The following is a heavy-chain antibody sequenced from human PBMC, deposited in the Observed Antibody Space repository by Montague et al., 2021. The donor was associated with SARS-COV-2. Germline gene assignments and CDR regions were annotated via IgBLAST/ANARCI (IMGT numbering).Heavy chain of an antibody. CDR3: ARFPTSYYYDSKVAPATPDAFDI. J-gene: IGHJ3*02. Sequence: SETLSLTCAVYGGSFSGYYWSWIRQPPGKGLEWIGEINHSGSTNYNPSLKSRVTISVDTSKNQFSLKLSSVTAADTAVYYCARFPTSYYYDSKVAPATPDAFDIWGQGTMATVSS. V-gene: IGHV4-34*01. CDR2: INHSGST. CDR1: GGSFSGYY. D-gene: IGHD3-22*01.